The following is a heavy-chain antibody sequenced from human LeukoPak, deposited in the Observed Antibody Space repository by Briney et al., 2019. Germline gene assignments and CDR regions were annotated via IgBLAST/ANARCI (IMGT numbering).Heavy chain of an antibody. V-gene: IGHV4-34*01. CDR2: INHSGNT. CDR3: ARQGSGSSYYYYTFPN. Sequence: SETLSLTCAVYGWSLSGYYWSWIRQPPGKGLEWIGEINHSGNTNYNPSLKSRVTTSVDTSKNHLYLKLSSVTAADTAVYYCARQGSGSSYYYYTFPNWGQGTLVTVSS. CDR1: GWSLSGYY. D-gene: IGHD1-26*01. J-gene: IGHJ4*02.